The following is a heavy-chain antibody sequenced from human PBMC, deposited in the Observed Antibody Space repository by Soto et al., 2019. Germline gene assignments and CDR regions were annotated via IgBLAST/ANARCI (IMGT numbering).Heavy chain of an antibody. D-gene: IGHD3-16*02. CDR3: ARDSEVSGGGTQFDY. J-gene: IGHJ4*02. Sequence: GGSLRLSCAASGFTFSSYAIHWVRQAPGKGLEWVAVISYDGSNKYYADSVKGRFTISRDNSKNTLYLQMNSLRAEDTAVYYCARDSEVSGGGTQFDYWGQGTLFTVSS. V-gene: IGHV3-30-3*01. CDR1: GFTFSSYA. CDR2: ISYDGSNK.